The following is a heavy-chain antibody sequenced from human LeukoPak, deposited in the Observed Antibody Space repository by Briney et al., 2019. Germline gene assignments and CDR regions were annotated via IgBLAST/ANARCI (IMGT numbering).Heavy chain of an antibody. J-gene: IGHJ4*02. D-gene: IGHD3-22*01. CDR3: ARARGVSTGYRPIDY. CDR1: GFTFSTSG. Sequence: GRSLRLSCAASGFTFSTSGRHWVRQAPGKGLEWVAVIWYDGSKKHYAESVKRRFSISRDNSKSTPHLQMNSLRAEDTAVYYCARARGVSTGYRPIDYWGQGTLVTVSS. CDR2: IWYDGSKK. V-gene: IGHV3-33*01.